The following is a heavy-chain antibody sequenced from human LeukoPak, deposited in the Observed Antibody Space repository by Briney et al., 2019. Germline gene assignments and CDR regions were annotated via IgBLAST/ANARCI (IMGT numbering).Heavy chain of an antibody. CDR3: ARATPYCGGDCPHDY. Sequence: PGGSLRLSCAASGFTFSSYSMNWVRQAPGKGLEWVSSISSSSSYIYYADSVKGRFTISRDNAKNSLYLQMNSLGAEDTAVYYCARATPYCGGDCPHDYWGQGTLVTVSS. CDR1: GFTFSSYS. V-gene: IGHV3-21*01. J-gene: IGHJ4*02. D-gene: IGHD2-21*02. CDR2: ISSSSSYI.